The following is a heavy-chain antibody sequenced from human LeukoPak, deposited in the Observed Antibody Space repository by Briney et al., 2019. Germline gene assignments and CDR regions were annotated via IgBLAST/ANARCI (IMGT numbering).Heavy chain of an antibody. J-gene: IGHJ4*02. V-gene: IGHV4-30-4*08. Sequence: SGPTLVNPTQTLTLTCTFSGFSLSTSGMCVSWIRQPPGKGLEWIGYIYYSGSTYYNPSLKSRVTISVDTSKNQFSLKLSSVTAADTAVYYCARDWFDWGHFDYWGQGTLVTVSS. D-gene: IGHD3-9*01. CDR3: ARDWFDWGHFDY. CDR1: GFSLSTSGMC. CDR2: IYYSGST.